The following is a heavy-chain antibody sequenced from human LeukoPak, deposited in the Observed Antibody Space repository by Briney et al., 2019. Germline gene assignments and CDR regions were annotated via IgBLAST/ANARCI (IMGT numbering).Heavy chain of an antibody. CDR3: ARERGYSSYDYQDFDY. J-gene: IGHJ4*02. CDR2: IYTSGST. CDR1: GGSISSGSYY. Sequence: SQTLSLTCTVSGGSISSGSYYWSWIRQPAGKGREWIGRIYTSGSTNYNPSLKSRVTISVDTSKNQFSLKLSSVTAADTAVYYCARERGYSSYDYQDFDYWGQGTLVTVSS. D-gene: IGHD5-12*01. V-gene: IGHV4-61*02.